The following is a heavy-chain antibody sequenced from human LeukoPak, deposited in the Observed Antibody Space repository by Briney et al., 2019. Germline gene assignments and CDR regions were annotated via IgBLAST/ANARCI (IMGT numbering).Heavy chain of an antibody. CDR3: ERGGGQLAGYLLWFGEAAPGFDP. CDR2: ISAYNGNT. D-gene: IGHD3-10*01. J-gene: IGHJ5*02. Sequence: ASVKVSCKASGYTFTSYGISWVRQAPGQGLEWMGWISAYNGNTNYAQKLQGRVTMTTDTSKSTAHVVLRSLRSDAPAVYYCERGGGQLAGYLLWFGEAAPGFDPWGQGTRVTVSS. V-gene: IGHV1-18*01. CDR1: GYTFTSYG.